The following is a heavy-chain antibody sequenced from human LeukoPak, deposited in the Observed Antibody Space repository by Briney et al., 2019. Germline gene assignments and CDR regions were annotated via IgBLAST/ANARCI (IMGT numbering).Heavy chain of an antibody. Sequence: ASVKVSCKASGYTFTSYTINWVRQAPGQGLEWMGWISAYNGNTKYAQKLQGRVSMTTDTSTSTAYMELRSLRSDDTAVYYCARGLGGSGSYFLTFDYWGQGTLVTVSS. J-gene: IGHJ4*02. CDR3: ARGLGGSGSYFLTFDY. CDR2: ISAYNGNT. D-gene: IGHD1-26*01. V-gene: IGHV1-18*01. CDR1: GYTFTSYT.